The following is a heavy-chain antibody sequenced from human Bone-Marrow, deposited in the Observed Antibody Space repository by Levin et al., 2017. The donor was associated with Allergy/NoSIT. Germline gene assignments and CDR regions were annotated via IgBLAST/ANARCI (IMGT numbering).Heavy chain of an antibody. V-gene: IGHV3-48*01. CDR3: AKGVSARTNTGHDY. D-gene: IGHD4-17*01. J-gene: IGHJ4*02. CDR1: GYSFSDYD. Sequence: GGSLRLSCVGSGYSFSDYDMNWVRQAPGKGLEWISYISGSGGTTDYADSVKGRFTISRDNVKNSLNLHMTSLGVADTAMYYCAKGVSARTNTGHDYWGQGIPVTVSS. CDR2: ISGSGGTT.